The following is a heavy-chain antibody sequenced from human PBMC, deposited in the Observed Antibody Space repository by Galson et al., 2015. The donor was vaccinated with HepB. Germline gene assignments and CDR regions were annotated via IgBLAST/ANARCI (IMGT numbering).Heavy chain of an antibody. V-gene: IGHV3-21*01. Sequence: SLRLSCAASGFTFSTYSMNWVRQAPGKGLEWVSSISSSSSYIYYADSVKGRFTISRDNAKNSLYLQMNSLRAEDTAVYYCARDLRRPRDTWIQLWVLYGVDFWGQGTTVTVSS. J-gene: IGHJ6*02. D-gene: IGHD5-18*01. CDR3: ARDLRRPRDTWIQLWVLYGVDF. CDR1: GFTFSTYS. CDR2: ISSSSSYI.